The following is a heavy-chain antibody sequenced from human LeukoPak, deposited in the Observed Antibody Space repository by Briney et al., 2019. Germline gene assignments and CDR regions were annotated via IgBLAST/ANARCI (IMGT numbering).Heavy chain of an antibody. D-gene: IGHD2-2*01. CDR3: ASHKTDGYCSSTSCYDWYFDL. CDR1: GGSISSSSYY. Sequence: PSETLSLTCTVSGGSISSSSYYWGWIRQPPGKGLEWIGSIYYSGSTYYNPSLKSRVTISVDTSKNQFSLKLSSVTAADTAVYYCASHKTDGYCSSTSCYDWYFDLWGRGTLVTVSS. V-gene: IGHV4-39*07. CDR2: IYYSGST. J-gene: IGHJ2*01.